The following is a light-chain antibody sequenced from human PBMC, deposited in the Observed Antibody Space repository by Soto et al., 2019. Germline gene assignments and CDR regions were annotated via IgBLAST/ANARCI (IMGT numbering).Light chain of an antibody. CDR3: QQYHSYQWT. J-gene: IGKJ1*01. V-gene: IGKV1-5*01. CDR1: QSISSW. Sequence: GDRVTITCRASQSISSWLAWYQQKPGKAPKLLIYDASSLESGVPSRFSGSXXXTXXTXTIXXLXXDDXASYYCQQYHSYQWTFGQGTKVDIK. CDR2: DAS.